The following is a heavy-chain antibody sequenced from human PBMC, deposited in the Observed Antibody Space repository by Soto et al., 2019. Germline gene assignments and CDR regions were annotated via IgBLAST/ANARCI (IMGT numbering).Heavy chain of an antibody. CDR3: ARDKVLRFLDQHLAPDYYYGMDV. CDR2: INPNSGGT. J-gene: IGHJ6*02. V-gene: IGHV1-2*04. D-gene: IGHD3-3*01. CDR1: GYTFTGYY. Sequence: ASVKVSCKASGYTFTGYYMHWVRQAPGQGLEWMGWINPNSGGTNYAQKFQGWVTMTRDTSISTAYMELSRLRSDDTAVYYCARDKVLRFLDQHLAPDYYYGMDVWGQGTPVTVSS.